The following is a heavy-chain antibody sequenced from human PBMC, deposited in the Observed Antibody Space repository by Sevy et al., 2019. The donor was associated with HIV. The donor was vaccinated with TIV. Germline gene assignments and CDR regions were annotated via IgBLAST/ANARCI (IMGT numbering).Heavy chain of an antibody. CDR1: GFTFSRYS. CDR2: ISFDASNK. J-gene: IGHJ1*01. CDR3: ALERLSSDVAEYFQN. D-gene: IGHD1-1*01. V-gene: IGHV3-30*04. Sequence: GESLKISCAASGFTFSRYSMHWVRQAPGKGLEWVATISFDASNKHYAYSVKGRFTISRDNFQNSLFLQMNSLRPEDTAVYYCALERLSSDVAEYFQNWGQGTLVTVSS.